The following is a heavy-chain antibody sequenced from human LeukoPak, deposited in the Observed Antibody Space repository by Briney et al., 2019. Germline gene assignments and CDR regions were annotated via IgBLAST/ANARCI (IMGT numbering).Heavy chain of an antibody. D-gene: IGHD1-14*01. CDR3: ARDLASGNHPDGFDV. J-gene: IGHJ3*01. Sequence: GRSLRLSCAASGFSFRLYGMHWVRQAPGNGLEWVALMLYDGSGIYYADSVKGRFSITRDNSNNMFYLEMNSLRAEDSGVYYCARDLASGNHPDGFDVWAQGTLVTVSS. CDR1: GFSFRLYG. V-gene: IGHV3-33*05. CDR2: MLYDGSGI.